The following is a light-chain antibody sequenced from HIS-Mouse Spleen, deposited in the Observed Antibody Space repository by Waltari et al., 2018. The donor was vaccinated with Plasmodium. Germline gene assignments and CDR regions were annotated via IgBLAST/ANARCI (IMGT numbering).Light chain of an antibody. CDR1: QSVSSSY. CDR3: QQYGSSLSIT. Sequence: EIVLTQSPGTLSLSPGERATLSCRASQSVSSSYLAWYQQKPGQAPRLLIYGASSRATGIPDRFSGSGSGTVFTLTISRLEPEDFAVYYCQQYGSSLSITFGQGTRLEIK. J-gene: IGKJ5*01. CDR2: GAS. V-gene: IGKV3-20*01.